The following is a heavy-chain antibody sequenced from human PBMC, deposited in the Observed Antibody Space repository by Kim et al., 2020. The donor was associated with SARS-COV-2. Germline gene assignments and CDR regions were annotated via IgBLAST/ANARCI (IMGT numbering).Heavy chain of an antibody. Sequence: SETLSLTCTVSGGSISSSSYYWGWIRQPPGKGLEWIGSIYYSGSTYYNPSLKSRVTISVDTSKNQFSLKLSSVTAADTAVYYCARDLNIVVVVAATEHYFDYWGQGTLVTVSS. CDR3: ARDLNIVVVVAATEHYFDY. V-gene: IGHV4-39*07. CDR2: IYYSGST. D-gene: IGHD2-15*01. CDR1: GGSISSSSYY. J-gene: IGHJ4*02.